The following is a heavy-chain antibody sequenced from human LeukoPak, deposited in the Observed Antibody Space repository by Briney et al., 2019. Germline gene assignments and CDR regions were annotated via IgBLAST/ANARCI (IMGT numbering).Heavy chain of an antibody. Sequence: PGGSLRLSCAASGFTFSDYYMSWIRQAPGKGLEWVSYISSSGSTIYYADSVKGRFTISRDNAKNSLYLQMNSLRAEDTAVYYCARDLMQHYDILTGRGYWYFDLWGRGTLVTVSS. CDR2: ISSSGSTI. CDR1: GFTFSDYY. D-gene: IGHD3-9*01. J-gene: IGHJ2*01. V-gene: IGHV3-11*04. CDR3: ARDLMQHYDILTGRGYWYFDL.